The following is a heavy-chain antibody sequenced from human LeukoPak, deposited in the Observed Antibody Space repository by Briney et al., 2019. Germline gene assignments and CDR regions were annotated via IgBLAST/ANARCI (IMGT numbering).Heavy chain of an antibody. CDR1: GFTFSSYA. J-gene: IGHJ5*02. V-gene: IGHV3-23*01. CDR3: ARDHRGPIAAATSFFDP. D-gene: IGHD6-13*01. Sequence: GGSLRLSCAASGFTFSSYAMSWVRQAPGKGLEWVSAISGSGGTTYYADSVKGRFTISRDNSKNTLYLQMNSLRAEDAAVYYCARDHRGPIAAATSFFDPWGQGTLVTVSS. CDR2: ISGSGGTT.